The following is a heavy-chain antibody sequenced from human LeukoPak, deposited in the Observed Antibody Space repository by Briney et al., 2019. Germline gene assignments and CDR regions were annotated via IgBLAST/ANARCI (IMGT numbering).Heavy chain of an antibody. CDR3: ARDRTTYCSSTSCYLVY. CDR2: ISYDGSNK. V-gene: IGHV3-30-3*01. CDR1: GFTFSSYA. D-gene: IGHD2-2*01. Sequence: GGSLRLSCAASGFTFSSYAMHWVRQAPGKGLEWVAVISYDGSNKYYADSVKGRFTISRDNSKNTLYLQMNSLRAEDTAVYYCARDRTTYCSSTSCYLVYWGQGTLVTVSS. J-gene: IGHJ4*02.